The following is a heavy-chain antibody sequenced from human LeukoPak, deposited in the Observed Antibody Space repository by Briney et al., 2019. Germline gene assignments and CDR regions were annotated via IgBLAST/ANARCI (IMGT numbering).Heavy chain of an antibody. CDR3: AKDPAAFTTYYFDY. V-gene: IGHV3-23*01. CDR2: ISGSGGST. J-gene: IGHJ4*02. Sequence: GGSLRLTCAASGFTFSSYAMSWVRQAPGKGLEWVSAISGSGGSTYYADSVKGRSTISRDNSKNTLYLQMNSLRAEDTAVYYCAKDPAAFTTYYFDYWGQGTLVTASS. CDR1: GFTFSSYA. D-gene: IGHD6-13*01.